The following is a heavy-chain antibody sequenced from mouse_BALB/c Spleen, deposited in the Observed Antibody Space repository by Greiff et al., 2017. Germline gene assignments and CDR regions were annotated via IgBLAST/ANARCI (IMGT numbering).Heavy chain of an antibody. J-gene: IGHJ3*01. D-gene: IGHD1-1*01. Sequence: VQLQESGPGLVAPSQSLSITCTVSGFSLTGYGVNWVRQPPGKGLEWLGMIWGDGSTDYNSALKSRLSISKDNSKSQVFLKMNSLQTDDTARYYCARGRRGSSAWFAYWGQGTLVTVSA. CDR1: GFSLTGYG. CDR3: ARGRRGSSAWFAY. V-gene: IGHV2-6-7*01. CDR2: IWGDGST.